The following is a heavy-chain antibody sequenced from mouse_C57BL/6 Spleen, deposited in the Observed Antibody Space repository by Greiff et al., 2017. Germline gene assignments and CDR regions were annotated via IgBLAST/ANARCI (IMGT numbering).Heavy chain of an antibody. CDR2: IRNKANGYTT. CDR1: GFTFTDYY. V-gene: IGHV7-3*01. D-gene: IGHD1-1*01. Sequence: EVKLVESGGGLVQPGGSLSLSCAASGFTFTDYYMSWVRQPPGKALEWLGFIRNKANGYTTEYSASVKGRFTISRDNSQSILYLQMNALRAEDSATYYWARYQDYYYGSYFDYWGQGTTLTVSS. CDR3: ARYQDYYYGSYFDY. J-gene: IGHJ2*01.